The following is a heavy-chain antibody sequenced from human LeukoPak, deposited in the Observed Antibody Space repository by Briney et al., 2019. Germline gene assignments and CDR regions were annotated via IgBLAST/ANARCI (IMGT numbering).Heavy chain of an antibody. CDR1: GGSTRSYY. Sequence: SETLSLTCTVSGGSTRSYYWSWIRQPPGKGLEWIGYIHYSGSTNFGPSLRSRVTMSVDTSNNQFSLRLSSVTPADTAVYYCAGEISCRSCADYWGQGTLVTVSS. CDR3: AGEISCRSCADY. CDR2: IHYSGST. J-gene: IGHJ4*02. V-gene: IGHV4-59*01. D-gene: IGHD2-2*01.